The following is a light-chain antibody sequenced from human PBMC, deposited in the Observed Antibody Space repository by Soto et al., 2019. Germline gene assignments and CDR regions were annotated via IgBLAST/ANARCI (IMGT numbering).Light chain of an antibody. CDR3: QQSNNWPPVT. CDR1: QGVSSN. Sequence: ETVMTQSPAALSVSPGERATLSCRASQGVSSNVAWYQQTPGQAPRLLIYGASTRAAGIPDRFSGSGSGTEFTLTISSLQSEDFAVYYCQQSNNWPPVTFGQGTRLDIK. V-gene: IGKV3-15*01. CDR2: GAS. J-gene: IGKJ5*01.